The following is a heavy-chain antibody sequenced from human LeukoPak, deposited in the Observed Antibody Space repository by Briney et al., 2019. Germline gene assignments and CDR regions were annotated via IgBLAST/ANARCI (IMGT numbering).Heavy chain of an antibody. CDR1: GGSISSYY. CDR2: IYYSGST. J-gene: IGHJ6*02. D-gene: IGHD5-24*01. V-gene: IGHV4-59*08. CDR3: ARAQDGYNPGIYYYGMDV. Sequence: SETLSFTCTVSGGSISSYYWSWIRQPPGKGLEWIGYIYYSGSTNYNPSLKSRVTISVDTSKNQFSLKLSSVTAADTAVYYCARAQDGYNPGIYYYGMDVWGQGTTVTVSS.